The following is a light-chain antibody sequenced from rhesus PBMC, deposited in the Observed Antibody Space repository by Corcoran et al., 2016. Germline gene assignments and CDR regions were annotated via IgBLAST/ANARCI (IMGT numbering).Light chain of an antibody. Sequence: DIQMTQSPSSLSASVGDTVTTTCRASQGISSWLAWYQQKPGKAPKILIYKASSLQSGVPSRFSGSGSGTDFTLTISSLQSEDFATYYCQQYSSRPPWTFGQGTKVEIK. J-gene: IGKJ1*01. CDR2: KAS. CDR1: QGISSW. V-gene: IGKV1-22*01. CDR3: QQYSSRPPWT.